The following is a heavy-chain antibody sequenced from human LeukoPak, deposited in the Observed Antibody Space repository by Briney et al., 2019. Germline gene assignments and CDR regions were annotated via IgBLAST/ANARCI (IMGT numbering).Heavy chain of an antibody. V-gene: IGHV3-23*01. CDR2: ISGSSVTT. CDR1: GFTFSSYV. D-gene: IGHD3-10*01. J-gene: IGHJ4*02. CDR3: AKLDYYGNY. Sequence: QPGGSLRLSCAASGFTFSSYVMSWVRQAPGKGLEWVSTISGSSVTTYYADSVKGRFTISRDNSKNTLYLQMNSLRAEDTAVYYCAKLDYYGNYWGQGTLVTVSS.